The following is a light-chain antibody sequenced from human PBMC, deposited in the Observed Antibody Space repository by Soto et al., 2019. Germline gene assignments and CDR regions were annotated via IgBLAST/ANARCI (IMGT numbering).Light chain of an antibody. V-gene: IGLV1-40*01. J-gene: IGLJ2*01. CDR3: NACENSLNARV. CDR1: SSNIGAGYV. Sequence: QSVLTQPPSVSGAPGQRVTISCTGSSSNIGAGYVVHWYQQLPGTAPKLLIYGNSNRPSGVPDQFSGSKSGTSASLAITGLQSEDEADYYCNACENSLNARVFGGGTKLTVL. CDR2: GNS.